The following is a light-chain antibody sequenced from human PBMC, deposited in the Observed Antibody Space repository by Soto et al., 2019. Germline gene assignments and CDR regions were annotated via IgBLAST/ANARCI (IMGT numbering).Light chain of an antibody. CDR1: QSVSSH. J-gene: IGKJ1*01. CDR2: GAS. CDR3: QQFNVWPRT. V-gene: IGKV3-15*01. Sequence: EIVMTQSPATLSVSPGERATLSCRASQSVSSHLAWYQQKSGQAPRLLLSGASTRANNISARFSGSGSGTEFTLTISSLQSEDFGVYYCQQFNVWPRTFGQGTKVDI.